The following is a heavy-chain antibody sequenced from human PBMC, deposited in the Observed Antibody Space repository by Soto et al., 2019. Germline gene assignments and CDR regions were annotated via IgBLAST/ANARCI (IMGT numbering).Heavy chain of an antibody. CDR1: GGSISSGGYS. V-gene: IGHV4-30-2*01. CDR2: IYHSGST. J-gene: IGHJ4*02. CDR3: AREPYETYFDY. D-gene: IGHD5-12*01. Sequence: SETLSLTCAVSGGSISSGGYSWSWIRQPPGKGLEWIGYIYHSGSTYYNPSLKSRVTISVDRSKNQFSLKLSSVTAADTAVYYCAREPYETYFDYWGQGTLVTVPQ.